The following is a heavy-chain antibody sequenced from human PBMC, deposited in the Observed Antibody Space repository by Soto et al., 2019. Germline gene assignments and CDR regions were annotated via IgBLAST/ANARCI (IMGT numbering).Heavy chain of an antibody. J-gene: IGHJ2*01. CDR2: INHSGRT. CDR1: GGSFSGSLTDYY. D-gene: IGHD3-10*01. Sequence: QEQLEQWGAGLLKPSETLSLTCAVYGGSFSGSLTDYYWTWIRQPPGKGLAWIGEINHSGRTKYNSSLKSRVTMSVDRSKNQFSLRLTSVTAADTADYFCARGRGNRSGTFYKGWYFDLWGRGTLVSVSS. V-gene: IGHV4-34*01. CDR3: ARGRGNRSGTFYKGWYFDL.